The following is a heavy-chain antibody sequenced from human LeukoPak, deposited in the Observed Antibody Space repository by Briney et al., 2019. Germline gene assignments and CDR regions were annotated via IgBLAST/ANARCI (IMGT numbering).Heavy chain of an antibody. CDR2: ISPSDGTT. V-gene: IGHV1-46*01. CDR1: GYTFTIYY. D-gene: IGHD2/OR15-2a*01. J-gene: IGHJ5*02. CDR3: ARDNNTSSLADL. Sequence: ASVNVSCKASGYTFTIYYMHWVRQAPGQGLEWMGIISPSDGTTNYAQKFQGRVTMTRDTSTSTFYMEMSSLTSEDTAVYYCARDNNTSSLADLWGQGTLVTVSS.